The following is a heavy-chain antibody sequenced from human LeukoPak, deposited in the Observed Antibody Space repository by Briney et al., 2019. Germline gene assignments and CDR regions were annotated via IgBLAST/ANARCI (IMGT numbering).Heavy chain of an antibody. CDR1: GYTLTELS. Sequence: ASVKVSCKVSGYTLTELSMHWVRQAPGNGLEWMGGFDPEDGETIYAQKFQGRVTMTEDTSTDTAYMELSSLRSEDTAVYYCATVGPGIAVAGYPIYYYYYGMDVWGQGTTVTVSS. J-gene: IGHJ6*02. D-gene: IGHD6-19*01. CDR2: FDPEDGET. CDR3: ATVGPGIAVAGYPIYYYYYGMDV. V-gene: IGHV1-24*01.